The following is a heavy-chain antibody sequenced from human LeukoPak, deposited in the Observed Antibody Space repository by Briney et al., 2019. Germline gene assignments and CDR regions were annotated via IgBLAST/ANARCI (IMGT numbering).Heavy chain of an antibody. D-gene: IGHD5-24*01. Sequence: SATVSCKASGFTFTSSAVQWVRQARGQRLEWIGWIVVGSGNTNYAQKFQERVTITRDMSTSTAYMELSSLRSEDTAVYYCAADGRDGYTKPFDYWGQGTLVTVSS. V-gene: IGHV1-58*01. CDR3: AADGRDGYTKPFDY. CDR2: IVVGSGNT. CDR1: GFTFTSSA. J-gene: IGHJ4*02.